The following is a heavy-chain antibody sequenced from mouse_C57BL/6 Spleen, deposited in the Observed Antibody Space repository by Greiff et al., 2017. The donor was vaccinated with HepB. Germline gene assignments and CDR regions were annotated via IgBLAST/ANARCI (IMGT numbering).Heavy chain of an antibody. D-gene: IGHD5-1*01. Sequence: VQLQQPGTELVKPGASVKLSCKASGYTFTSYWMHWVKQRPGQGLEWIGNINPSNGGTNYNEKFKSKATLTVDKSSSTAYMQLSSLTSEDSAVYNCARGGTYGSGFAYWGQGTLVTVSA. V-gene: IGHV1-53*01. CDR1: GYTFTSYW. CDR2: INPSNGGT. J-gene: IGHJ3*01. CDR3: ARGGTYGSGFAY.